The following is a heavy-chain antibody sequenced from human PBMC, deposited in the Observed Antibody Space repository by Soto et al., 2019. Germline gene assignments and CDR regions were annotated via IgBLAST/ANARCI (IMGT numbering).Heavy chain of an antibody. CDR1: GFSLSTSGVG. CDR3: AHRRGVWNGFDP. J-gene: IGHJ5*02. D-gene: IGHD2-8*02. Sequence: QITLKESGPTLVKPTQTLTLTCTFSGFSLSTSGVGVGWIRQPPGKALEWLALIYWDDDKRYSPSLKSRLTLTKDTSKNQVVLTMTNMDPVDTATYYCAHRRGVWNGFDPWGQGTLVTVSS. CDR2: IYWDDDK. V-gene: IGHV2-5*02.